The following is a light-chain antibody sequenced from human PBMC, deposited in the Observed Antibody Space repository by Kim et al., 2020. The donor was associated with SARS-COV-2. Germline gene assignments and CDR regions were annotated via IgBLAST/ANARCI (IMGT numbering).Light chain of an antibody. CDR2: WAT. CDR1: QSVLHNSNNRNY. CDR3: QQYYNTPFT. Sequence: DIVLTQSPDSLAVSLGEKVTITCKTSQSVLHNSNNRNYLTWYQQKAGHPPKLIVYWATTRESGVPDRFSGRGSGTDFSLSIYGLQPEDVAVYYCQQYYNTPFTFGQGTKLEI. V-gene: IGKV4-1*01. J-gene: IGKJ2*01.